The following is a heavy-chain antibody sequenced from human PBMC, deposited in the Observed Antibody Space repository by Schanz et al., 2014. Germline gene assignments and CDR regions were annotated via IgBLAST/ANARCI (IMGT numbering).Heavy chain of an antibody. Sequence: QVQLVQSGSEVKKPGASVKVSCKASGYTFTTYGISWVRQAPGQGLEWMGWMNPNSGTTGYAQKFQGRVTMTRNTSTSTAYMELRGLRSDDTAVYYCARGVGASTYGPYYFDYWGQGTLVTVSS. J-gene: IGHJ4*02. V-gene: IGHV1-8*02. CDR3: ARGVGASTYGPYYFDY. D-gene: IGHD1-26*01. CDR1: GYTFTTYG. CDR2: MNPNSGTT.